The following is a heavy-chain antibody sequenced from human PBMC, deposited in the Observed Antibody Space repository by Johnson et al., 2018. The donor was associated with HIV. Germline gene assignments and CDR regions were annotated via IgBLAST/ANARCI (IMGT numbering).Heavy chain of an antibody. Sequence: VQLVESGGDLVQPGGSLRLSCTASGFTFSSYWMRWVRQAPGKGLEWVANIKQDGSEKYYVDSLRGRLTISRDNAKNSVYLQMASLRAEDTALYYCAGGASFDIWGQGTMVTVSS. CDR3: AGGASFDI. V-gene: IGHV3-7*02. CDR1: GFTFSSYW. D-gene: IGHD4-17*01. CDR2: IKQDGSEK. J-gene: IGHJ3*02.